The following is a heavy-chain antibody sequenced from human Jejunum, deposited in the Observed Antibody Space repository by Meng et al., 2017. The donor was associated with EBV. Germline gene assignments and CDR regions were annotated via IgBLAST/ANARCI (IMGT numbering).Heavy chain of an antibody. CDR1: GESCSDHF. J-gene: IGHJ4*02. D-gene: IGHD4-17*01. CDR3: ARVVNWDYGDYGAFDY. CDR2: INQSGST. V-gene: IGHV4-34*01. Sequence: QWGAGVLMPPAPPSPPSVVCGESCSDHFWRCIRQPPGKGLEWIGDINQSGSTTYNPSLESRVTLSVDTSKNHFSLRLTSVTAADTAIYSCARVVNWDYGDYGAFDYWGQGALVTVSS.